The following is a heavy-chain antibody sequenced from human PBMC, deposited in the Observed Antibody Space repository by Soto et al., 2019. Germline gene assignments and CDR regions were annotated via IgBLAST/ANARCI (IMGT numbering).Heavy chain of an antibody. J-gene: IGHJ3*02. CDR3: AKALISGYAFDI. D-gene: IGHD5-12*01. CDR2: ISWNSGSI. Sequence: GGSLRLSCAASGFTFDDYAMHWVRQAPGKGLEWVSGISWNSGSIGYADSVKGRFTISRDNAKNSLYLQMNSLRAEDTALYYCAKALISGYAFDIWGQGTMVTVSS. V-gene: IGHV3-9*01. CDR1: GFTFDDYA.